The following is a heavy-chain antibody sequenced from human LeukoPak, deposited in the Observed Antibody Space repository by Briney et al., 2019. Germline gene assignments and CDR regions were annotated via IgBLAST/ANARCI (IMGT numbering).Heavy chain of an antibody. CDR3: ARGFLGGTDQYFDS. CDR1: GFTFSYYW. D-gene: IGHD6-19*01. V-gene: IGHV3-7*03. CDR2: INPDGSDT. J-gene: IGHJ4*02. Sequence: GGSLRLSCEASGFTFSYYWMGWARQAPGKGLEWVANINPDGSDTYYVDSGKGRITISRDNSKNTLYLQMNSLRAEDTAVYFCARGFLGGTDQYFDSWGQGTLVTVSS.